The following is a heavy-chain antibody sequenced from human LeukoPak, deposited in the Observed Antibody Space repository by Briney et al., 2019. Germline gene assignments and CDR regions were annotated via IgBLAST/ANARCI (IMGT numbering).Heavy chain of an antibody. J-gene: IGHJ4*02. Sequence: QAGGSLRLSCAASGFTFSSYGMHWVRQAPGKGLEWVAVISYDGSNKYYADSVKGRFTISRDNSKNTLYLQMNSLRAEDTAVYYCAKDRNIVVVWYYFDYWGQGTLVTVSS. CDR1: GFTFSSYG. V-gene: IGHV3-30*18. D-gene: IGHD2-2*01. CDR2: ISYDGSNK. CDR3: AKDRNIVVVWYYFDY.